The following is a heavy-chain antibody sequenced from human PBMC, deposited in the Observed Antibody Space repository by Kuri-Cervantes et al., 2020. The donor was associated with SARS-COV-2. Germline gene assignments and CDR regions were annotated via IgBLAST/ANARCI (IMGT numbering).Heavy chain of an antibody. V-gene: IGHV4-38-2*02. D-gene: IGHD1-26*01. CDR3: ARDAKRGVGATTHFDY. CDR1: GYSISSGCY. Sequence: GSLRLSCAVSGYSISSGCYWGWIRQPPGKGLEWIGSIYHSGSTYYNPSLKSRVTISVDTSKNQFSLKVGSVTAADTAVYYCARDAKRGVGATTHFDYWGQGTLVTVSS. J-gene: IGHJ4*02. CDR2: IYHSGST.